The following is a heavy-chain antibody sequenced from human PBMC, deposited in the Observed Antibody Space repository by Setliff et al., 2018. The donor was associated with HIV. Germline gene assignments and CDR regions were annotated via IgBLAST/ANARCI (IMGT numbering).Heavy chain of an antibody. CDR1: GYTFTSYD. CDR2: MNPNIDNT. CDR3: GRVPYRSAWFSGGHNPFDV. J-gene: IGHJ3*01. V-gene: IGHV1-8*02. Sequence: ASVKVSCKASGYTFTSYDINWVRQATGQGLEWMGWMNPNIDNTGYAQKFQGRVIMTRNTSISTAYMELTSLRSEDTAVYYCGRVPYRSAWFSGGHNPFDVWGQGTMVTVSS. D-gene: IGHD6-19*01.